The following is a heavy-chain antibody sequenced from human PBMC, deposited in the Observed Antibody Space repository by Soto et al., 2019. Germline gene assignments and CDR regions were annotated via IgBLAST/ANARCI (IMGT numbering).Heavy chain of an antibody. D-gene: IGHD3-10*01. CDR2: IIPIFGTA. V-gene: IGHV1-69*13. CDR1: GGTFSSYA. Sequence: ASVKVSCKASGGTFSSYAISWVRQAPGQGLEWMGGIIPIFGTANYAQKFQGRVTITADESTSTAYMELSSLRSEDTAVYYCARDIKDGSGSYAFDIWGQGTMVTVSS. CDR3: ARDIKDGSGSYAFDI. J-gene: IGHJ3*02.